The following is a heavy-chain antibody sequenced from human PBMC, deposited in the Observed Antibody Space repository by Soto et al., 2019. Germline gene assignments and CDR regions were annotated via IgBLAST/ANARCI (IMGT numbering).Heavy chain of an antibody. CDR2: IRATSDAA. D-gene: IGHD1-26*01. CDR3: GKYSGSYPVYNGLNL. V-gene: IGHV3-23*01. CDR1: GFPFSTSA. Sequence: EVQLLESGGGLVQPGGSLRLSCAASGFPFSTSAMNWVRQAPGKGLEWVSIIRATSDAAYYAESVKGRFTSSRDNSKNTLYLQMNSLRAADTAVYYCGKYSGSYPVYNGLNLWGQGTTVTVSS. J-gene: IGHJ6*02.